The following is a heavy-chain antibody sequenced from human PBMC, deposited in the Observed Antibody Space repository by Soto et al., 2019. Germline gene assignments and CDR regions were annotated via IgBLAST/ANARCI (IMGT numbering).Heavy chain of an antibody. J-gene: IGHJ6*02. CDR1: GYTFTGYY. CDR3: ARGGLGGAVAGTAVKNYYYYGMDV. V-gene: IGHV1-2*04. Sequence: GASVKVSCKASGYTFTGYYMHWVRQAPGQGLEWMGWINPNSGGTNYAQKFQGWVTMTRDTSISTAYMELSRLRSDDTAVYYCARGGLGGAVAGTAVKNYYYYGMDVWGQGTTVTVSS. CDR2: INPNSGGT. D-gene: IGHD6-19*01.